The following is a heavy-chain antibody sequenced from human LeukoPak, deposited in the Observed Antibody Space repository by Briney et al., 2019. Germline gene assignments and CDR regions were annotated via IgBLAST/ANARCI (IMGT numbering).Heavy chain of an antibody. D-gene: IGHD5-18*01. V-gene: IGHV3-66*01. CDR2: IYSGGST. CDR3: VRDFFGGVDTAMVTEACDY. CDR1: GFTVSSNY. Sequence: PGGSLRLSCAASGFTVSSNYMSWVRQAPGKGLEWVSVIYSGGSTYYADSVKGRFTISRDNSKNTLYLQMNSLRAEDTAVYYCVRDFFGGVDTAMVTEACDYWGQGTLVTVSS. J-gene: IGHJ4*02.